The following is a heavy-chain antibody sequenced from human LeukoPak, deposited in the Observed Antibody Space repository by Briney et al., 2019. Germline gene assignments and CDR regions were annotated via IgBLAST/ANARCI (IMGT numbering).Heavy chain of an antibody. J-gene: IGHJ3*02. CDR2: IYYSGST. CDR1: GGSISSYY. D-gene: IGHD3-3*01. CDR3: ARVDYDFWSGYTNAFDI. Sequence: KSSETLSLTCTVSGGSISSYYWSWIRQPPGKGLERIGYIYYSGSTNYNPSLKSRVTISVDTSKNQFSLKLSSVTAADTAVYYCARVDYDFWSGYTNAFDIWGQGTMVTVSS. V-gene: IGHV4-59*01.